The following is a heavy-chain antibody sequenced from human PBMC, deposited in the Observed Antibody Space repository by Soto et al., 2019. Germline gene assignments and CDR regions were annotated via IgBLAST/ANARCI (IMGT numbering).Heavy chain of an antibody. Sequence: SETLSLTCAVYGGSFSGHSWTWIRQSPGKGLEWIGDINHSGRVNYSPSLKSRVTISLDTSKNQFSLTLSAVTAADTAMYYCSTRAYDTNGYYRFDPWGQGTLITVSS. CDR1: GGSFSGHS. CDR2: INHSGRV. CDR3: STRAYDTNGYYRFDP. D-gene: IGHD3-22*01. J-gene: IGHJ5*01. V-gene: IGHV4-34*01.